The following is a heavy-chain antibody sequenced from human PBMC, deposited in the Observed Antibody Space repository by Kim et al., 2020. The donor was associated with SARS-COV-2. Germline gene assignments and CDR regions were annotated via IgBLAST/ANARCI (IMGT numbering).Heavy chain of an antibody. Sequence: GGSLRLSCAASGFTFSGSAMHWVRQASGKGLEWVGRIRSKANSYATVYAASVRGRFTISRDDSKNTAYLQMNSLKTEDTAVYYCTLPGKQEGRDYWGQGTLVTVSS. CDR2: IRSKANSYAT. CDR1: GFTFSGSA. J-gene: IGHJ4*02. V-gene: IGHV3-73*01. CDR3: TLPGKQEGRDY.